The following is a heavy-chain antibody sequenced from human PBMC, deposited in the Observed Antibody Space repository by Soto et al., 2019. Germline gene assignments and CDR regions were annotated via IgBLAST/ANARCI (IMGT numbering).Heavy chain of an antibody. J-gene: IGHJ6*03. CDR1: GFTFSSYA. CDR3: AKEYSSSSYYYYYYMDV. D-gene: IGHD6-13*01. CDR2: ISGSGGST. Sequence: EVQLLESGGGLVQPGGSLRLSCAASGFTFSSYAMSWVRQAPGKGLEWVSAISGSGGSTYYADSVKGRFTISRDNSKNTLYLQMNSLRAEDTAVYYCAKEYSSSSYYYYYYMDVWGKGTTVTVSS. V-gene: IGHV3-23*01.